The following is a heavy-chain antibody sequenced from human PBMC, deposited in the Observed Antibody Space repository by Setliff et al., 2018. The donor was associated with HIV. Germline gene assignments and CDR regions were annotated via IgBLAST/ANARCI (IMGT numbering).Heavy chain of an antibody. J-gene: IGHJ6*03. V-gene: IGHV5-51*01. D-gene: IGHD3-3*01. CDR3: ARHTRQLEFLEWLSPHYYHYYYMDV. Sequence: GESLKISCKGSGYSFSTYWIGWVRQMPGKGLEWMGIIYPGDSDTTYSPSFQGQVTISADKSISTAYLQWSSLKASDTAMYYCARHTRQLEFLEWLSPHYYHYYYMDVWGQGTTVTDSS. CDR2: IYPGDSDT. CDR1: GYSFSTYW.